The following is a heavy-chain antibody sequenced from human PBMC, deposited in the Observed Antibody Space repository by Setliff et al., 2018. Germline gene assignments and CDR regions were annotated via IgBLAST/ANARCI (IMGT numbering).Heavy chain of an antibody. V-gene: IGHV4-4*02. CDR1: GESIRSNNW. Sequence: SETLSLTCTVSGESIRSNNWWNWVRQPPGKGLEWIGDIYQSGTTNYNPSLKSRVTISADTSKNQFSLKLMSVTAADTAVYYCTRDSGYSSSWYRVYYYYMDVWGKGTTVTVSS. J-gene: IGHJ6*03. CDR3: TRDSGYSSSWYRVYYYYMDV. CDR2: IYQSGTT. D-gene: IGHD6-13*01.